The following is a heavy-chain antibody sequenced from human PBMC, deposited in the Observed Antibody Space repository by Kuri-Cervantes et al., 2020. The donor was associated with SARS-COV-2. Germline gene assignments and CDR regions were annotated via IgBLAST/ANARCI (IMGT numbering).Heavy chain of an antibody. CDR1: GGSFSGYY. CDR3: ARLGWYYYYGMDV. Sequence: GSLRLSCAVYGGSFSGYYWSWIRQPPGKGLEWIGEINHSGSTNYNPSLKSRVTISVDTSKNQFSLKLSSVTAADTAVYYCARLGWYYYYGMDVWGQGTTVTVSS. V-gene: IGHV4-34*01. J-gene: IGHJ6*02. CDR2: INHSGST.